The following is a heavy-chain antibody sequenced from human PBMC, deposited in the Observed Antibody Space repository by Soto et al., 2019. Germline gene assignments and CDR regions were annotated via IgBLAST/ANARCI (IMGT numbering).Heavy chain of an antibody. CDR2: IYYSGST. CDR1: GGSISSYY. CDR3: ARDFVTIFGVASGGMDV. Sequence: SETLSLPCTVSGGSISSYYWSWIRQPPGKGLEWIGYIYYSGSTNYNPSLKSRVTISVDTSKNQFSLKLSSVTAADTAVYYCARDFVTIFGVASGGMDVWGQGTTVTVSS. V-gene: IGHV4-59*01. J-gene: IGHJ6*02. D-gene: IGHD3-3*01.